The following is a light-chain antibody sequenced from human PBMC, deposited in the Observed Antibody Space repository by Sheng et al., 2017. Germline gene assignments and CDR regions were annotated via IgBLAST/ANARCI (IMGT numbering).Light chain of an antibody. CDR2: DNN. V-gene: IGLV1-40*01. CDR3: QSYDSSLSGSSV. Sequence: QSVLTQPPSVSGAPGQRVTISCTGSSSNIGAGYDVHWYQQLPGTAPKLLIYDNNNRPSGVPDRFSGSKSGTSASLAITGLQAEDEADYYCQSYDSSLSGSSVFGGGTKLTVL. CDR1: SSNIGAGYD. J-gene: IGLJ3*02.